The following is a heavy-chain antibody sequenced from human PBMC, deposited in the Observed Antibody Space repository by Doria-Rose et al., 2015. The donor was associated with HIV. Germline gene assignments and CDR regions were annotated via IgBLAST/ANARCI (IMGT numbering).Heavy chain of an antibody. V-gene: IGHV2-26*01. Sequence: QVTLKESGPVLVKPTETLTLTCTVSGVSLSSPGMGVSWIRQPPGKALEWLANIFSDDGRSYKTSLKSRLNISRGTSKSQVVLTMTDMDPVDTATYYCARIKSSRWYHKYYFDFWGQGTLVIVSA. CDR1: GVSLSSPGMG. D-gene: IGHD6-13*01. CDR3: ARIKSSRWYHKYYFDF. J-gene: IGHJ4*02. CDR2: IFSDDGR.